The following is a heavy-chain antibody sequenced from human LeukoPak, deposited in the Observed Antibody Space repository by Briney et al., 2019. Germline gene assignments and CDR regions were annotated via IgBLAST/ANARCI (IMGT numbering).Heavy chain of an antibody. Sequence: GGSLRLSCAASGFTFSSNFMHWGRQAPDKGLEWVAFISNDGSNKNYIDSVKGRFTISRDNSKNTLYLQMNSLRVEDTAVYFCVKDRSNTWSSDYWGQGTVVTVSS. V-gene: IGHV3-30*18. D-gene: IGHD6-13*01. CDR2: ISNDGSNK. CDR3: VKDRSNTWSSDY. CDR1: GFTFSSNF. J-gene: IGHJ4*02.